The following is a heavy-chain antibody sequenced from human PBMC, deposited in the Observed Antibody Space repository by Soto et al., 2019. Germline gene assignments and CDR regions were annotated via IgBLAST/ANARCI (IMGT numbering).Heavy chain of an antibody. CDR1: GYSFNSYG. V-gene: IGHV1-18*04. J-gene: IGHJ4*02. CDR3: ARDPPGLYQFDY. Sequence: QVQLVQSGAEVKKPGASVKVSCKTSGYSFNSYGISWVRQAPGQGLEWMGTISGYNGNTNYAQKLQGRINMTTDTSTSTAYMELRSLRSDDTALYYCARDPPGLYQFDYWGQGTLVTVSS. CDR2: ISGYNGNT. D-gene: IGHD3-16*02.